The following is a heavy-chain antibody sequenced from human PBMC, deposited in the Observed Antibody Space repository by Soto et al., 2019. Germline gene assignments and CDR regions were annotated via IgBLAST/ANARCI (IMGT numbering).Heavy chain of an antibody. CDR3: AKDHCINTSCPNWFDP. CDR1: GFTFSSYG. J-gene: IGHJ5*01. Sequence: GGSLRLSCAASGFTFSSYGMHWVRQAPGKGLEWVAVISYDGSNKYYADSVKGRFTISRDNSKNTLYLQMNSLRAEDTAVYYCAKDHCINTSCPNWFDPWGQGTLVTVSS. V-gene: IGHV3-30*18. D-gene: IGHD2-2*01. CDR2: ISYDGSNK.